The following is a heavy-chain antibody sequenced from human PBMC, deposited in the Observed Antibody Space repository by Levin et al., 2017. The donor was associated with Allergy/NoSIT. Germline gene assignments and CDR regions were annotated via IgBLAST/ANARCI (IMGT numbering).Heavy chain of an antibody. CDR1: GLIFSDYY. CDR3: SRIMYGTDAFDI. D-gene: IGHD2-8*01. Sequence: GGSLRLSCAASGLIFSDYYMTWNRQAPGKGLEWVSYISSSGGTIYYSDSVKGRFTISRDNTKNSLYLQMNSLRAEDTAVYYCSRIMYGTDAFDIWGLGTMVTVSS. V-gene: IGHV3-11*01. J-gene: IGHJ3*02. CDR2: ISSSGGTI.